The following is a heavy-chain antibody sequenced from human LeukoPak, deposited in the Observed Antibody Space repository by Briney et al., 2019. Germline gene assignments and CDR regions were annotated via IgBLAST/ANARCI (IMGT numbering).Heavy chain of an antibody. V-gene: IGHV3-23*01. CDR1: GFTVRNFA. CDR3: ARGTGTLDY. CDR2: ISGSGGST. Sequence: GGSLRLSCTASGFTVRNFAMSWVRQAPGKGPEWVSIISGSGGSTYYGDSVKGRFTISRDNSKKTLYLQMNSLRAEDTAVYYCARGTGTLDYWGQGTLVTVSS. D-gene: IGHD3-10*01. J-gene: IGHJ4*02.